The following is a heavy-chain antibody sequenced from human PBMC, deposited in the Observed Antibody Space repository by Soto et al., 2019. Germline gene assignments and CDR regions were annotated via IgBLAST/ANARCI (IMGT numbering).Heavy chain of an antibody. J-gene: IGHJ4*02. D-gene: IGHD2-15*01. CDR3: ARAPREWCFDY. CDR1: GYTFTSYD. CDR2: MNPNSGHT. V-gene: IGHV1-8*01. Sequence: QVPLVQSGADVKKPGASLKVSCKASGYTFTSYDLNWVRQAPGQGPEWMGWMNPNSGHTGYAPKCQGRVTMTRSTSISTAYMTLSSLSSDAKAVYYCARAPREWCFDYWGPGTMVTVPS.